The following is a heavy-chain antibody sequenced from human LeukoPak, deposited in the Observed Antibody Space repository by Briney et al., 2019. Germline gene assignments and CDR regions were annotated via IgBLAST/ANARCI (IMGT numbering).Heavy chain of an antibody. D-gene: IGHD4-17*01. J-gene: IGHJ4*02. Sequence: MHXVXQXXXXXLEWVAVISYDGSNKYYADSVKGRFTISRDNSKNTLYLQMNSLRAEDTAVYYCARATVPTAWGQGTLVTVSS. CDR2: ISYDGSNK. V-gene: IGHV3-30-3*01. CDR3: ARATVPTA.